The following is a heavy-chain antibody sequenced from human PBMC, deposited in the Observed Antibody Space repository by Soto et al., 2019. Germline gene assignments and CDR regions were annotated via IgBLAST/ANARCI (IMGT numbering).Heavy chain of an antibody. CDR2: ISGSGGST. J-gene: IGHJ4*02. Sequence: EVQLLESGGGLVQPGGSLRLSCAASGFTFSSYAMSWVRQAPGKGLEWVSAISGSGGSTYYADSVKGRFTISRDNSKNTLYLQMNSLRAEDTAVYCCAKTKRNVVVVVAHFDYWGQGTLVTVSS. CDR1: GFTFSSYA. V-gene: IGHV3-23*01. D-gene: IGHD2-15*01. CDR3: AKTKRNVVVVVAHFDY.